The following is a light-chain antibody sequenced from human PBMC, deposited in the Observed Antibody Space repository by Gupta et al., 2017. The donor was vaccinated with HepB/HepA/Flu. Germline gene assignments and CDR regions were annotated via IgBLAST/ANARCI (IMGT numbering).Light chain of an antibody. Sequence: QSALTQPASVSGSPGPSITISCTGTSSDVGTYNLVSWYQQHPGKAPKLIIYEVGKRPSGVSNRFSGSKAGTAASLTXSXLQAEDXAEYYCCSYGGWRNLVFGGGTKVTVL. CDR3: CSYGGWRNLV. V-gene: IGLV2-23*02. J-gene: IGLJ2*01. CDR2: EVG. CDR1: SSDVGTYNL.